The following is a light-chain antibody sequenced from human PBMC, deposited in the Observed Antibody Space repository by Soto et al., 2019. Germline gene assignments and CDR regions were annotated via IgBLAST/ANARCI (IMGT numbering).Light chain of an antibody. CDR3: QLYNSWPPYT. CDR2: GAS. Sequence: EIVMTQSPATLSVSPGERATLSCRASQSVSSNLAWYQQKPGQAPRLLIYGASTRATGIPARFSGSGSGTEFTLTISCLQSEYFALYYCQLYNSWPPYTFGQGTKLEIK. V-gene: IGKV3-15*01. J-gene: IGKJ2*01. CDR1: QSVSSN.